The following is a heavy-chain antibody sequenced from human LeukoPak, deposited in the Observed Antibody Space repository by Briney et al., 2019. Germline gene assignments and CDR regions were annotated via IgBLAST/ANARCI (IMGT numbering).Heavy chain of an antibody. CDR3: ARDSGYGDYFDY. CDR1: GGTFSSYA. D-gene: IGHD4-17*01. CDR2: IIPIFGTA. J-gene: IGHJ4*02. V-gene: IGHV1-69*13. Sequence: GASVKVSCKASGGTFSSYAISWVRQAPGQGLEWMGGIIPIFGTANYAQKFQGRVTITADESTSTAYMELSSLRSEGTAVYYCARDSGYGDYFDYWGQGTLVTVSS.